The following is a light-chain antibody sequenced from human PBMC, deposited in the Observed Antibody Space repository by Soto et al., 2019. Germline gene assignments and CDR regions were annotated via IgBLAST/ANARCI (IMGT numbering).Light chain of an antibody. Sequence: QSVLTQPPSASGTPGQSVTISCSGSNSNIASNTVNWYQHLPGTAPKLLIYYNNQRPSGVPDRFSGSKSGTSASLAISGLQSEDESDYYCAAWDDTLKRYVFGTGTRSPS. CDR1: NSNIASNT. J-gene: IGLJ1*01. CDR2: YNN. CDR3: AAWDDTLKRYV. V-gene: IGLV1-44*01.